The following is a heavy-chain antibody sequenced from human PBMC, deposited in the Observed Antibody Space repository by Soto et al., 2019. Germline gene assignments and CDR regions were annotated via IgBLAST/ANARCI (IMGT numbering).Heavy chain of an antibody. CDR1: GGPIRSSSYY. D-gene: IGHD1-26*01. J-gene: IGHJ4*02. V-gene: IGHV4-39*01. CDR3: ARHGRYQLTYSFPPYFDY. CDR2: IYYDGST. Sequence: PSETLSLTCTVSGGPIRSSSYYWGWIRQPPGKGLEWIGSIYYDGSTFYNPSLKSRVTTSVDTSKNQFSLKLSSVTAADTAVYYCARHGRYQLTYSFPPYFDYWGQGALVTVSS.